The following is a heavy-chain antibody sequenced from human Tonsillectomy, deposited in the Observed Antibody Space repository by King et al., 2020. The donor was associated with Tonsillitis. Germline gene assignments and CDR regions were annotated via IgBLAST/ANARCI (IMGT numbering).Heavy chain of an antibody. V-gene: IGHV4-59*01. Sequence: VQLQKSGPGLVKPSETLSLTCTVSGGSISSYYWSWIRQPPGKGLEWIGYIYYSGSTNYNPSLKSRVTISVDTSKNQFSLKLSSVTAADTAVYYCARDQNYYDSSGYYRGGFDYWGQGTLVTVSS. CDR3: ARDQNYYDSSGYYRGGFDY. D-gene: IGHD3-22*01. CDR2: IYYSGST. J-gene: IGHJ4*02. CDR1: GGSISSYY.